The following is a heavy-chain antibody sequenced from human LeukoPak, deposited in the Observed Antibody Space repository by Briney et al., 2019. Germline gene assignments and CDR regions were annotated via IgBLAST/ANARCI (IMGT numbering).Heavy chain of an antibody. CDR3: ARLDYGGSEVVDY. CDR1: GYNFPTYW. Sequence: GESLKISCKGSGYNFPTYWIAWVRQMPGKGLEWKGIIYPDDSDIRYSPSFQGQVTISADKSINTAYLQWSRLKASDTAMFYCARLDYGGSEVVDYWGQGTLVTVSS. CDR2: IYPDDSDI. J-gene: IGHJ4*02. V-gene: IGHV5-51*01. D-gene: IGHD4-23*01.